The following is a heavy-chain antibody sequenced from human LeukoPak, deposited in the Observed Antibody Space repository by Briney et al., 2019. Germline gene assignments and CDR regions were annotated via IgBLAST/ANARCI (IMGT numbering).Heavy chain of an antibody. CDR1: GGSISSYY. CDR3: ATVAVIRGVTYFDY. V-gene: IGHV4-59*01. D-gene: IGHD3-10*01. J-gene: IGHJ4*02. CDR2: LFYSGST. Sequence: SETLSLTCTVSGGSISSYYWSWIWQPPRQGKERIGYLFYSGSTDYNPSLESRVTMSVDTSKNQFSLKLRSVTAADTAVYYCATVAVIRGVTYFDYWGQGTLVTVSS.